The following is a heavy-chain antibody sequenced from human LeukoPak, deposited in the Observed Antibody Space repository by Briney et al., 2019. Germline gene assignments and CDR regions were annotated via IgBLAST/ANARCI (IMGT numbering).Heavy chain of an antibody. Sequence: GGSLRLSCAASGSTFSSYWMHWVRQAPGKGLVWVSRINSDDSSTGYADSVKGRFTISRDNAKNTLYLQMNSLRAEDTAVYYCARAAGAVYSSGWYAWAYWGQGTLVTVSS. D-gene: IGHD6-19*01. J-gene: IGHJ4*02. CDR2: INSDDSST. CDR1: GSTFSSYW. V-gene: IGHV3-74*01. CDR3: ARAAGAVYSSGWYAWAY.